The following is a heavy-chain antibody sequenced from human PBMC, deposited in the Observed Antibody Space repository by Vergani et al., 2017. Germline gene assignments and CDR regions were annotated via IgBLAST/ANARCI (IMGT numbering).Heavy chain of an antibody. CDR3: AIPQTVTTGGMEV. Sequence: VYLVQSGTEVKRPRATMRISCKVSGYTFTDHYMHWVKQAPGKGLEWMGLVDPEDGETTYSETFKGRVTITTDISTDTAYLELTSLRSEDTAVYYCAIPQTVTTGGMEVWGQGTTVSVSS. V-gene: IGHV1-69-2*01. CDR1: GYTFTDHY. J-gene: IGHJ6*02. CDR2: VDPEDGET. D-gene: IGHD4-17*01.